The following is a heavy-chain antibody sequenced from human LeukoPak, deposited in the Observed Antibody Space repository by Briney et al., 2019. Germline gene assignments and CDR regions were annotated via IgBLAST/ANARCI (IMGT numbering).Heavy chain of an antibody. CDR1: GGSISRYY. CDR2: IYTSGST. CDR3: ARDAVGATLSSAFDI. D-gene: IGHD1-26*01. Sequence: SSETLSLTCTVSGGSISRYYWSWIRQPAGKGLEWIGRIYTSGSTNYNPSLKSRVTMSVDTSKNQFSLKLSSVTAADTAVYYCARDAVGATLSSAFDIWGQGTMVTVSS. J-gene: IGHJ3*02. V-gene: IGHV4-4*07.